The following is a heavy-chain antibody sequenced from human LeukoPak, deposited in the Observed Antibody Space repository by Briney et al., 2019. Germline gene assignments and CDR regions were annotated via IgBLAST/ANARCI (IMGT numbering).Heavy chain of an antibody. CDR2: ITYDGSKK. CDR1: GFTFSSNG. D-gene: IGHD3-10*01. J-gene: IGHJ4*02. Sequence: GGSLRLSCVASGFTFSSNGMHWVRQAPGKGLEWVTFITYDGSKKYYADSVKGRFTISTDNSKNTLYLEMNSLRAEDTAVYYCAKDIGSYYDYWGQGILVTVSS. V-gene: IGHV3-30*02. CDR3: AKDIGSYYDY.